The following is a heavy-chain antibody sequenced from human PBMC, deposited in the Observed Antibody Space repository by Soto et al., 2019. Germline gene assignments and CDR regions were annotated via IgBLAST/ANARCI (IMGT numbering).Heavy chain of an antibody. V-gene: IGHV1-18*01. CDR2: ISAYNGKT. J-gene: IGHJ6*02. D-gene: IGHD2-2*03. Sequence: GASVKVSCKASGSTFTSYDISWVRQAPGQGLEWMGWISAYNGKTNSAQKFQGRVTMTTETSTRTAHMELRSLRSDDTAVYYCAKSNGDCSTASCLTLYDMDVWGQGTTVTVSS. CDR1: GSTFTSYD. CDR3: AKSNGDCSTASCLTLYDMDV.